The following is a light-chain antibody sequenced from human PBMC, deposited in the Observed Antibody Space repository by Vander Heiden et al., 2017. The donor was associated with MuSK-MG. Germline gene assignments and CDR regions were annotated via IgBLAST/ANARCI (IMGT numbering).Light chain of an antibody. CDR2: DAS. Sequence: EIVLTQSPATLSLSPGERATLSCRASQSVNTHLAWYQHKPGQPPRLLIYDASKRPPGIKARFSGPGPGTDFTLTISSLVPEDFAVYYCQTRSNWPPELTFGGGTKVEIK. V-gene: IGKV3-11*01. J-gene: IGKJ4*01. CDR3: QTRSNWPPELT. CDR1: QSVNTH.